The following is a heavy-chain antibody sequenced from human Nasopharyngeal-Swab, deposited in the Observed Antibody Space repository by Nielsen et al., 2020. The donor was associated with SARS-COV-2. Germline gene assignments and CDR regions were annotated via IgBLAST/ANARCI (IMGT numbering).Heavy chain of an antibody. CDR3: ARRRDDFDF. Sequence: SETLSLTCTVSGGSISSYYWSWIRQPPGKGLEWIGYIYYSGSTNYNPSLKSRVTISLDTSKDQFSLKLRSVTAADTAVYYCARRRDDFDFWGQGTLVTVSS. V-gene: IGHV4-59*01. CDR1: GGSISSYY. J-gene: IGHJ4*02. CDR2: IYYSGST.